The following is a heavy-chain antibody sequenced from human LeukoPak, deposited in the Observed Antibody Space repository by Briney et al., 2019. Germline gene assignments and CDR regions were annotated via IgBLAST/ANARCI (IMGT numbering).Heavy chain of an antibody. CDR3: ARERGFLEWFHDAFDI. Sequence: GGSLRLSCAGSGFSFGPHAMSWVRQAPGKGLEWVANIKQDGSEKYYVDSVKGRFTVSRDNAKNSLYLQMNSLRAEDTAVYYCARERGFLEWFHDAFDIWGQGTMVTVSS. V-gene: IGHV3-7*01. CDR1: GFSFGPHA. D-gene: IGHD3-3*01. J-gene: IGHJ3*02. CDR2: IKQDGSEK.